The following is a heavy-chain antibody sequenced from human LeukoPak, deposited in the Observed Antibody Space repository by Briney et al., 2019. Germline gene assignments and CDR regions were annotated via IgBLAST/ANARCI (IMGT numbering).Heavy chain of an antibody. CDR2: ISDNGLRT. Sequence: GGSLRLSCAASEFTFSSYWMNWVRQAPGKGLEWVAFISDNGLRTYYLESVKGLFTISRDDSKNTLYLQMNSLRVEDTAVYYCARDRIGKYSIDYWGQGTLVTVSS. D-gene: IGHD2-15*01. CDR3: ARDRIGKYSIDY. J-gene: IGHJ4*02. CDR1: EFTFSSYW. V-gene: IGHV3-33*08.